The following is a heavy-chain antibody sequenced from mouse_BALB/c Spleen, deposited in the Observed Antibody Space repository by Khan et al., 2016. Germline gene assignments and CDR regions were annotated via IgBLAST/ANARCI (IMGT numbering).Heavy chain of an antibody. J-gene: IGHJ3*01. V-gene: IGHV1S135*01. D-gene: IGHD2-1*01. CDR1: GYAFTTYN. Sequence: VQLQQPGPELVKPGASVKVSCKGSGYAFTTYNMYWVKQSHGKSLEWIGYIDPYNGVSSYNQKFKDKATLTVDESSSTAYMHLNSLTSEDSAVYYCARWDGNYVPFAYWGQGTLVTVS. CDR3: ARWDGNYVPFAY. CDR2: IDPYNGVS.